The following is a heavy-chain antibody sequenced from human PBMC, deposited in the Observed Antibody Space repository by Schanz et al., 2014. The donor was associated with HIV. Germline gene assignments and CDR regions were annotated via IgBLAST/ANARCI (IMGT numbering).Heavy chain of an antibody. D-gene: IGHD6-13*01. CDR1: GFTFDDYA. Sequence: VQLVESGGGLVKPGGSLRLSCAASGFTFDDYAMHWVRQAPGKGLEWVSSISWNSGSIDYADSAKGRFTISRDNYRNTLALQMNSLRVEDTAVYYCAKDHRDTSSWDSWGQGTLVSVSS. J-gene: IGHJ4*02. CDR3: AKDHRDTSSWDS. CDR2: ISWNSGSI. V-gene: IGHV3-9*01.